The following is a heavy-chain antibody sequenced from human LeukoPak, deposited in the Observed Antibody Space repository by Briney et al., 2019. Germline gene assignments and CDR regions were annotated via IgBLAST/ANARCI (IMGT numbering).Heavy chain of an antibody. J-gene: IGHJ4*02. CDR3: ARENSGSYREFDY. CDR2: IYPSGST. CDR1: GGSISSYY. D-gene: IGHD1-26*01. Sequence: SETLSLTCTVSGGSISSYYWTWIRQPAGKGLKWIGRIYPSGSTNYNPSLKSRVTMSVDTSKNQFSLKLSSVTAADTAVYYCARENSGSYREFDYWGQGTLVTVSS. V-gene: IGHV4-4*07.